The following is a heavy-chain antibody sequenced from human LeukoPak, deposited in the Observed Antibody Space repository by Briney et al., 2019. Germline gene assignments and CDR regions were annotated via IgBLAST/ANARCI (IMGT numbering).Heavy chain of an antibody. J-gene: IGHJ4*02. D-gene: IGHD5-12*01. CDR1: GFTFSTYA. Sequence: GGSLRLSCAASGFTFSTYAMSWVRQAPGKGLEWVSAITASGGNTYYADSVKGRFTISRDNSKNTVYLQMNSLRAEDTAVYYCAKRNGGYDDYWGQGTLVTVSS. V-gene: IGHV3-23*01. CDR3: AKRNGGYDDY. CDR2: ITASGGNT.